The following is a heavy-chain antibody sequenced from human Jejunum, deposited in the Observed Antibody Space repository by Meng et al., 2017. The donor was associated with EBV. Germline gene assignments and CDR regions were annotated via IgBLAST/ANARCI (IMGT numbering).Heavy chain of an antibody. D-gene: IGHD5-24*01. CDR1: GYNFINSG. CDR2: ISVYRGNT. J-gene: IGHJ4*02. Sequence: QVQLVQSGADVKNAGASVKVSCKASGYNFINSGISWVRQAPGQGLEWMGWISVYRGNTNYAQRFQDRVTLTTNTSTSTVYMELRSLTSDDTAVYYCARDRSNSDYWGQGTLVTVSS. CDR3: ARDRSNSDY. V-gene: IGHV1-18*01.